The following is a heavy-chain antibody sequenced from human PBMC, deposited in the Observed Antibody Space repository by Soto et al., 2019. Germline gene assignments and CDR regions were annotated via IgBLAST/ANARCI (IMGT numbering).Heavy chain of an antibody. J-gene: IGHJ5*02. CDR3: ARDWDSSGLFDP. Sequence: PSETLSLTCSVSGASITTYYWSWIRRPPGKGLEWIGSISYSGSTKYNSSLESRVMISLDTSKNQFSLRLSSVTAADTAVYHCARDWDSSGLFDPWGQGALVTVSS. D-gene: IGHD3-10*01. CDR1: GASITTYY. V-gene: IGHV4-59*01. CDR2: ISYSGST.